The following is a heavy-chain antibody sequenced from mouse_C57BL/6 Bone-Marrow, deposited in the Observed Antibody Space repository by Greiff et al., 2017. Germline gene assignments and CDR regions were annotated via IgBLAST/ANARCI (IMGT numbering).Heavy chain of an antibody. Sequence: QVQLQQPGAELVRPGTSVKLSCKASGYTFTSYWMHWVKQRPGQGLEWIGVIDPSDSYTNYNQKFKGKATLTVDTSSSTAYMQLSSLTSEDSAVYYWARRDGYYPWYFDVWGTGTTVTVSS. V-gene: IGHV1-59*01. CDR2: IDPSDSYT. CDR3: ARRDGYYPWYFDV. J-gene: IGHJ1*03. CDR1: GYTFTSYW. D-gene: IGHD2-3*01.